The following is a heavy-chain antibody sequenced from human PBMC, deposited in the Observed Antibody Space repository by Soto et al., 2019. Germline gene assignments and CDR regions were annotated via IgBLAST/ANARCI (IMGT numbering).Heavy chain of an antibody. CDR3: GNANSLNLYYHFES. Sequence: EVQLVESGGGSVQPGGSLRLSCVASGFRFDDYAMHWVRQRPGKGLEWVSGINWNSDTIGYDDSVKGRFIVSRDNAEGSLLLQMCSLRAEDTAIYFCGNANSLNLYYHFESWGQGTPVTVAS. D-gene: IGHD3-10*01. J-gene: IGHJ1*01. CDR1: GFRFDDYA. CDR2: INWNSDTI. V-gene: IGHV3-9*01.